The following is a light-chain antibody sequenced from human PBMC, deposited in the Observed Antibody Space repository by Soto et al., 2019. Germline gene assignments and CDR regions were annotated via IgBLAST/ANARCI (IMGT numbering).Light chain of an antibody. CDR2: GTS. CDR1: QSITDTY. CDR3: QQYGTSPVT. V-gene: IGKV3-20*01. J-gene: IGKJ4*01. Sequence: EIVLTQFPGTLSLSPGERAALSCRASQSITDTYVAWYQQKPGQAPRLLVYGTSIKATGISDRFRGSGSGTVFTLTITRLDPEDFAVYYCQQYGTSPVTFGGGTKVEF.